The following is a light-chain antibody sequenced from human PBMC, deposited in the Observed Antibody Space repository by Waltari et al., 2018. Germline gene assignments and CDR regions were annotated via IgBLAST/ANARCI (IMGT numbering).Light chain of an antibody. V-gene: IGLV2-14*01. Sequence: QSALTQPASVSGSPGQSITIPCTGTSSDVGGYNYASWYQQHPGKAPKPMIYEVSNRPSGVSNRFSGSKSGNTASLTISGLQAEDEADYYCSSYTSSSTLVFGGGTKLTVL. CDR1: SSDVGGYNY. CDR2: EVS. J-gene: IGLJ2*01. CDR3: SSYTSSSTLV.